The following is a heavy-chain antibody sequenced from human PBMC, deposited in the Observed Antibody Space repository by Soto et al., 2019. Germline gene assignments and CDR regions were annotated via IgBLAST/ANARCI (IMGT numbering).Heavy chain of an antibody. CDR2: ISTSSSYI. J-gene: IGHJ6*02. Sequence: GGSLTLSRLGSRFSLNTYDTHSGRQSPGKGXXWRSSISTSSSYIYHADSLNGLFTISRDKARNSFFLQMNSLSAEDKDVYYCARAVRDNIVKPNAIGIHYYYGMDVWGQGTTVTVS. CDR3: ARAVRDNIVKPNAIGIHYYYGMDV. V-gene: IGHV3-21*01. CDR1: RFSLNTYD. D-gene: IGHD5-12*01.